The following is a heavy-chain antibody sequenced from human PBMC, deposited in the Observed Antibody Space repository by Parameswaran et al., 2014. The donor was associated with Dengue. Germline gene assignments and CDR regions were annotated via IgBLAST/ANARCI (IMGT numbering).Heavy chain of an antibody. Sequence: RWIRQPPGKGLEWVANIKQDGSEKYYVDSVKGRFTISRDNAKNSLYLQMNSLRAEDTAVYYCARVSGSSSWPSLWDYYYGMDVWGQGTTVTVSS. V-gene: IGHV3-7*01. D-gene: IGHD6-13*01. J-gene: IGHJ6*02. CDR2: IKQDGSEK. CDR3: ARVSGSSSWPSLWDYYYGMDV.